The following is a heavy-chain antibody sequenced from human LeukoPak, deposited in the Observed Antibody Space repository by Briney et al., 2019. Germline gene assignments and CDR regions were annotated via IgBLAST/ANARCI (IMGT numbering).Heavy chain of an antibody. Sequence: GESLQISCKGSGYFFTSYWIGWVRQMPGKGLEWMGIIYPGDSDTRYSPSFQGQVTISADKSNSTAYLQWSSLKASDTAMYYCARLAVVPLEVQAADPRSLDYYYYGMDVWGKGTTVTVSS. CDR3: ARLAVVPLEVQAADPRSLDYYYYGMDV. CDR1: GYFFTSYW. CDR2: IYPGDSDT. D-gene: IGHD2-2*01. J-gene: IGHJ6*04. V-gene: IGHV5-51*01.